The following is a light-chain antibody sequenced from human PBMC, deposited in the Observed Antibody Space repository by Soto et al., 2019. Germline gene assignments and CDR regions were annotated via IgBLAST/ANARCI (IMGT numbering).Light chain of an antibody. CDR1: QSVLHRSKRKNY. CDR2: WAS. V-gene: IGKV4-1*01. Sequence: DIVMTQSPDSLAVSLGERATINCRSSQSVLHRSKRKNYLAWYQQKAGQPPKLLISWASTRESGVPDRFSGSGSGTDFTLTISSLQPEDIATYYCQQYDNLPPSFGGGTKVDIK. J-gene: IGKJ4*01. CDR3: QQYDNLPPS.